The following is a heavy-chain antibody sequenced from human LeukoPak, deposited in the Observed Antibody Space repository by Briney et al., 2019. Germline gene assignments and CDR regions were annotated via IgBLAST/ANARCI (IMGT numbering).Heavy chain of an antibody. V-gene: IGHV4-61*03. D-gene: IGHD3-9*01. CDR3: ARVPLRSFDLDSFDI. J-gene: IGHJ3*02. CDR1: GGSVSSGTYY. CDR2: MYYSGST. Sequence: SETLSLTCTVSGGSVSSGTYYWSWIRQLPGKGLEWIGYMYYSGSTNYNPSLKSRVTISVDTSKNHFSLKLSSMTAADTAVYYCARVPLRSFDLDSFDIWGQGTMVTVSS.